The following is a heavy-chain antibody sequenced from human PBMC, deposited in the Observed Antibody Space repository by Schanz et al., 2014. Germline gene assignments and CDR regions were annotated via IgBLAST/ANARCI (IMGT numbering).Heavy chain of an antibody. J-gene: IGHJ5*02. CDR3: ARVRYCSGGGCYKDNWFDP. Sequence: QVQLVQSGGEVKTPGASVKVSCKASGYTFTSYGINWVRQAPGQGLEWMGWISAYNGNTNYAQKFQGRVTITRDTSASTAYMELSSLRSEDTAVYYCARVRYCSGGGCYKDNWFDPWGQGTLVIVSS. V-gene: IGHV1-18*01. D-gene: IGHD2-15*01. CDR2: ISAYNGNT. CDR1: GYTFTSYG.